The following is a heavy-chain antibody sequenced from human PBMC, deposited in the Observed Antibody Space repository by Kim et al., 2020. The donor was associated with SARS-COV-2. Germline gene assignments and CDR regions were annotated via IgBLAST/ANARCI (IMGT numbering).Heavy chain of an antibody. Sequence: SETLSLSCSVSGASMGSSDYYWGWIRQSPGKGLEWIASIYYAGNTFYSPSLKSRVTISMDRSNHRFSLTLSAVTAADAAVYYCARQMSGRYYGYFDFWGQGVVVHVSS. D-gene: IGHD1-26*01. CDR2: IYYAGNT. J-gene: IGHJ4*02. CDR1: GASMGSSDYY. CDR3: ARQMSGRYYGYFDF. V-gene: IGHV4-39*01.